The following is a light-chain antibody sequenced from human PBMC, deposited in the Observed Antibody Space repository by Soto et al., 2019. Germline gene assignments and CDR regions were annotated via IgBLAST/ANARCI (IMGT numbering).Light chain of an antibody. Sequence: EIVLMQSPGTLSLSPGERATLSCRASQSVSSNSLAWYQQKPGQAPRLLIHGASSRATGIPERFSGSGSGTDFTLTISRLEPEDFAVYYCQQYGSSSPTFGQGTKVEFK. CDR1: QSVSSNS. V-gene: IGKV3-20*01. CDR3: QQYGSSSPT. J-gene: IGKJ1*01. CDR2: GAS.